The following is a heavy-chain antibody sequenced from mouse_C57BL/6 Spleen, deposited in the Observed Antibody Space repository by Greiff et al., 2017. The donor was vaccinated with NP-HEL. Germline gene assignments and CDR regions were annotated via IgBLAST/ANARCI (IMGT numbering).Heavy chain of an antibody. Sequence: EVQLQQSVAELVRPGASVKLSCTASGFNIKNTYMYWVKQRPEQGLEWIGRIDPANGNTNYAPKFQGKVTITADTSSNTVYLQLSSLTSEDTAISYCSDGYSFSYAMDYWGQGTSVTVSS. CDR1: GFNIKNTY. V-gene: IGHV14-3*01. J-gene: IGHJ4*01. CDR3: SDGYSFSYAMDY. D-gene: IGHD2-3*01. CDR2: IDPANGNT.